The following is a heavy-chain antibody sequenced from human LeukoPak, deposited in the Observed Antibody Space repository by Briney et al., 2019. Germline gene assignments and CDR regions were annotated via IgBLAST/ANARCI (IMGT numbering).Heavy chain of an antibody. D-gene: IGHD6-13*01. Sequence: PGGSLRLSCAASNFTFSNAWMNWVRQAPGKGLEWVSVIGGSGGSTYYADSVKGRFTISRDNSNNTLYLQMNSLRAEDTALYYCARDSSSWFGLFDYWGQGTLVTVSS. CDR2: IGGSGGST. CDR1: NFTFSNAW. V-gene: IGHV3-23*01. J-gene: IGHJ4*02. CDR3: ARDSSSWFGLFDY.